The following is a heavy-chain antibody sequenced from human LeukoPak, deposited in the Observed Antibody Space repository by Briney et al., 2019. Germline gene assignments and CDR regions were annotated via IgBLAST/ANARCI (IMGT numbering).Heavy chain of an antibody. Sequence: PGGSLRLSCAASGFLFSNYWMHWVRQAPGKGLVWVSRINSDGSIVNYADSVKGRFTISRDNAENTLYLRMNSLRVDDTAVYYCARVVSGIYPFDYWGQGTLVTVSS. D-gene: IGHD1-26*01. CDR2: INSDGSIV. J-gene: IGHJ4*02. CDR1: GFLFSNYW. CDR3: ARVVSGIYPFDY. V-gene: IGHV3-74*01.